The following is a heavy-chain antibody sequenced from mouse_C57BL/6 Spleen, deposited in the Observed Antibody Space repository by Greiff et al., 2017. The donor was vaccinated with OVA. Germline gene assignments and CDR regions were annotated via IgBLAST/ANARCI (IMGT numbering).Heavy chain of an antibody. D-gene: IGHD4-1*01. CDR3: ARLTGTEGYYFDY. J-gene: IGHJ2*01. Sequence: DVQLVESGGGLVQPGGSLKLSCAASGFTFSDYYMYWVRQTPEKRLEWVAYISNGGGSTYYPDTVKGRFTIARDNAKNTLYLQMSRLKSEDTAMYYCARLTGTEGYYFDYWGQGTTLTVSS. CDR2: ISNGGGST. CDR1: GFTFSDYY. V-gene: IGHV5-12*01.